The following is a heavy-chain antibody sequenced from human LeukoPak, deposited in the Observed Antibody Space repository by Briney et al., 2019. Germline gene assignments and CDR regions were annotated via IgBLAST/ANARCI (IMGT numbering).Heavy chain of an antibody. CDR3: ARVTPAIVVVVAATLRRAGAFDI. D-gene: IGHD2-15*01. V-gene: IGHV4-34*01. CDR2: INHSGST. CDR1: GGSISSYY. Sequence: SETLSLTCTVSGGSISSYYWSWIRQPPGKGLEWIGEINHSGSTNYNPSLKSRVTISVDTSKNQFSLKLSSVTAADTAVYYCARVTPAIVVVVAATLRRAGAFDIWGQGTMVTVSS. J-gene: IGHJ3*02.